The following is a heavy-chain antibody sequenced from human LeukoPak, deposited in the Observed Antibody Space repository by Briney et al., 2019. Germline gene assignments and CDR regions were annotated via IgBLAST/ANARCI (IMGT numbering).Heavy chain of an antibody. D-gene: IGHD1-26*01. CDR3: AKAGWELLGGDDAFDI. CDR1: GFTFSSYW. Sequence: PGGSLRLSCAASGFTFSSYWMSWVRQALGKGLEWVANIKQDGSEKYYVDSVKGRFTISRDNAKNSLYLQMNSLRAEDTAVYYCAKAGWELLGGDDAFDIWGQGTMVTVSS. V-gene: IGHV3-7*01. CDR2: IKQDGSEK. J-gene: IGHJ3*02.